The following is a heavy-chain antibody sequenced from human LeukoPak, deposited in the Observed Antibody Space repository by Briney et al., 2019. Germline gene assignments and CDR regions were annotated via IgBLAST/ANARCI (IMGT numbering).Heavy chain of an antibody. CDR1: GGSISSYY. Sequence: PSETLSLTCTVSGGSISSYYWSWIRQPPGKGLERIGYIYYSGSTNYNPSLKSRVTISVDTSKNQFSLKLSSVTAADTAVYYCARHEVVATGFDYWGQGTLVTVSS. CDR3: ARHEVVATGFDY. J-gene: IGHJ4*02. CDR2: IYYSGST. V-gene: IGHV4-59*08. D-gene: IGHD2-2*01.